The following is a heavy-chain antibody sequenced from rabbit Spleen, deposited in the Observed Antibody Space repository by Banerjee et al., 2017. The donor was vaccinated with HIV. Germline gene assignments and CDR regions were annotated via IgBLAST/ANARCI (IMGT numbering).Heavy chain of an antibody. Sequence: EQLEESGGGLVKPEGSLTLTCKASGVSLNDKDVMCWVRQAPGKGLEWIACINIVTGKSVYASWAEGRFIMSRTSSTTVTLQMTSLTAADTATYFCARDLVAVIGWNFNLWGQGTLSPS. J-gene: IGHJ4*01. CDR1: GVSLNDKDV. D-gene: IGHD1-1*01. CDR2: INIVTGKS. CDR3: ARDLVAVIGWNFNL. V-gene: IGHV1S45*01.